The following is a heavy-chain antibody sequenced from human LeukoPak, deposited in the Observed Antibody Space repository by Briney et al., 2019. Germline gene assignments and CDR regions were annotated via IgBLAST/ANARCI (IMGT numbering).Heavy chain of an antibody. D-gene: IGHD6-19*01. CDR3: AKVGVVRGEQWLDPHFDY. CDR1: EFTFNNYG. V-gene: IGHV3-30*18. Sequence: PGGSLRLSCAASEFTFNNYGMHWVRQAPGKGLEWVAVISYDGSNKYYADSVKGRFTISRDNSKNTLYLQMNSLRAEDTAVYYCAKVGVVRGEQWLDPHFDYWGQGTLVTVSS. J-gene: IGHJ4*02. CDR2: ISYDGSNK.